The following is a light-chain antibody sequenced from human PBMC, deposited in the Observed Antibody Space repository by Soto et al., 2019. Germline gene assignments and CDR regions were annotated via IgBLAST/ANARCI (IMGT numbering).Light chain of an antibody. J-gene: IGKJ4*01. CDR3: QQNFSPFVT. CDR2: SAS. V-gene: IGKV1-39*01. CDR1: ETITDY. Sequence: DIQMTQSPPSLSASVGDRVTITCRASETITDYLNWYQVKPGKAPKLLIYSASLLQPGVPSRFSGSGYGTDFTLTLSGLQHEDSVTYYCQQNFSPFVTFGAGTRV.